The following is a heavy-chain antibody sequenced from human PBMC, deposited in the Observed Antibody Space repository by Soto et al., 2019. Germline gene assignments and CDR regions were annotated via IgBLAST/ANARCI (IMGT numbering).Heavy chain of an antibody. D-gene: IGHD6-13*01. CDR2: IYYSGST. Sequence: SETLSLTCTVSGGSIISSSYYWGWIRQPPGKGLEWIGSIYYSGSTYYNPSLKSRVTISVDTSKNQFSLKLSSVTAADTAVYYCARPRGGAAAPGGMDVWGQGTTVTVSS. CDR3: ARPRGGAAAPGGMDV. J-gene: IGHJ6*02. V-gene: IGHV4-39*01. CDR1: GGSIISSSYY.